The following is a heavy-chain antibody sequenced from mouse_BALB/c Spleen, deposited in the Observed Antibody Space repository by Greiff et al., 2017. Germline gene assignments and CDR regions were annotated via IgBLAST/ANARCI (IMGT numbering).Heavy chain of an antibody. D-gene: IGHD2-2*01. CDR1: GFTFSDYG. CDR2: ISNLAYSI. J-gene: IGHJ3*01. V-gene: IGHV5-15*02. Sequence: EVHLVESGGGLVQPGGSRKLSCAASGFTFSDYGMAWVRQAPGKGPEWVAFISNLAYSIYYADTVTGRFTISRENAKNTLYLEMSSLRSEDTAMYYCARDEGLRRQAWFAYWGQGTLVTVSA. CDR3: ARDEGLRRQAWFAY.